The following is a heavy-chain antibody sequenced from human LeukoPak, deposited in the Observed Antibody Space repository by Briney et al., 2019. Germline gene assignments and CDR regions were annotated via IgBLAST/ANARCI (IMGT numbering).Heavy chain of an antibody. D-gene: IGHD3-3*01. CDR1: GASFSDYW. CDR3: ARDHHDFWSGSYGMDV. V-gene: IGHV4-34*01. Sequence: SETLSLTCAVYGASFSDYWWNWIRQPPGKGLEWIGEINHSEGTNYNPSLKSRVTISVDTSKNQFSLKVSSVTAADTAVYYCARDHHDFWSGSYGMDVWGQGTTVTVSS. J-gene: IGHJ6*02. CDR2: INHSEGT.